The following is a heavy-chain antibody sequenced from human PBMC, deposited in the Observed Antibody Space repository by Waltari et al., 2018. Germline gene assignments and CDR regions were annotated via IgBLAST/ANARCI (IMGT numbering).Heavy chain of an antibody. CDR2: IWYDGSNK. V-gene: IGHV3-33*06. D-gene: IGHD6-13*01. J-gene: IGHJ6*03. CDR1: GFTFSSYG. Sequence: QVQLVESGGGVVQPGRSLRLSCAASGFTFSSYGMPWVRQAPGTGLEWVAVIWYDGSNKYYADSVKGRFTISRDNSKNTLYLQMNSLRAEDTAVYYCAKGGYSSSTWDYYYYYMDVWGKGTTVTVSS. CDR3: AKGGYSSSTWDYYYYYMDV.